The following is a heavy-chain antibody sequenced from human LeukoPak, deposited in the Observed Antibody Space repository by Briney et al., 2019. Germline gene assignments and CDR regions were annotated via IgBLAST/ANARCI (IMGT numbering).Heavy chain of an antibody. CDR2: ISYDGSNK. Sequence: GGSLRLSCAASGFIFSSYALHWVRQAPGKGLEWVAVISYDGSNKYYADSVKGRFTISRDNSKNTLYLQMTSLKPEDTAVYYCASEGRYAFDIWGQGTMVTVSS. J-gene: IGHJ3*02. CDR3: ASEGRYAFDI. CDR1: GFIFSSYA. V-gene: IGHV3-30*04.